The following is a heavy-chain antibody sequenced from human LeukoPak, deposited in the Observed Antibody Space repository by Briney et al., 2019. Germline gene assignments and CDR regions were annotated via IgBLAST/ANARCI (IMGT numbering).Heavy chain of an antibody. D-gene: IGHD3-22*01. CDR1: GGSISSYY. CDR2: IYYSGGT. J-gene: IGHJ3*02. CDR3: ARFMSRYYYDSSGYGLFDI. Sequence: SETRSLTCTVSGGSISSYYWSWIRQPPGKGLEWIGYIYYSGGTNYNPSLKSRVTISVDTSKNQFSLKLSSVTAADTAVYYCARFMSRYYYDSSGYGLFDIWGQGTMVTVSS. V-gene: IGHV4-59*01.